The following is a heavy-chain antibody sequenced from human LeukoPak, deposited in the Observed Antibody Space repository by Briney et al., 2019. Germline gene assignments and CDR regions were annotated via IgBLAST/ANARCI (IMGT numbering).Heavy chain of an antibody. D-gene: IGHD2-2*01. CDR1: GGSLSGYY. J-gene: IGHJ6*03. CDR3: ARGPRDVVPAAMMGGWGYYYYYMDV. V-gene: IGHV4-34*01. CDR2: INHSGST. Sequence: PSETLSLTCAVYGGSLSGYYWSWIRQPPGKGLEWIGEINHSGSTNYNPSLKSRVTISVDTSKNQFSLKLSSVTAADTAVYYCARGPRDVVPAAMMGGWGYYYYYMDVWGKGTTVTVSS.